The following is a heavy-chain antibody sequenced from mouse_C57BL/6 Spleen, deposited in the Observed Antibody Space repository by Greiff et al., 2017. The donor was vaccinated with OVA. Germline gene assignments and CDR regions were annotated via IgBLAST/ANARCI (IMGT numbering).Heavy chain of an antibody. CDR2: IDPSDSYT. D-gene: IGHD1-1*01. Sequence: QVQLQQPGAELVRPGTSVKLSCKASGYTFTSYWMHWVKQRPGQGLEWIGVIDPSDSYTNYNQKFKGKATLTVDTSSSTAYMQLSSLTSEDSAVYYCARGYYYGSVYAMDDWGQGTSVTVSS. V-gene: IGHV1-59*01. CDR3: ARGYYYGSVYAMDD. CDR1: GYTFTSYW. J-gene: IGHJ4*01.